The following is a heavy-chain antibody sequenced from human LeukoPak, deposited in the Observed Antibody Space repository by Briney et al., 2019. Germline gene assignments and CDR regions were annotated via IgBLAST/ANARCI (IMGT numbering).Heavy chain of an antibody. CDR1: GFTFSMYA. Sequence: PGASLRLSCAASGFTFSMYAMSWVRQAPGKGLEWVSEISDSGGKTYYADSVKGRFTIPRDNSKNTLHLQMNSLRAEDTATYYCAKDHTLWSGAYYFDYWGQGALVTVSS. V-gene: IGHV3-23*01. D-gene: IGHD3/OR15-3a*01. J-gene: IGHJ4*02. CDR2: ISDSGGKT. CDR3: AKDHTLWSGAYYFDY.